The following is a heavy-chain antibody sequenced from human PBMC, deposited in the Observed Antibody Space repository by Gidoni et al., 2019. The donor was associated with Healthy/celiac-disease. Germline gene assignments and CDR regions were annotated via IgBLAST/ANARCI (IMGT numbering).Heavy chain of an antibody. CDR1: GYPFTGYY. Sequence: QVQLLQSGAEVQKPGASVNVSCKASGYPFTGYYMHWVRQAPGQGLEWMGWINPNSGGKNDAQKFQGRVTMTRDTSISTAYMELSRLRSDDTAVYYWASALSGSRPLFDYWGQGTLVTVSS. CDR3: ASALSGSRPLFDY. CDR2: INPNSGGK. J-gene: IGHJ4*02. V-gene: IGHV1-2*02. D-gene: IGHD1-26*01.